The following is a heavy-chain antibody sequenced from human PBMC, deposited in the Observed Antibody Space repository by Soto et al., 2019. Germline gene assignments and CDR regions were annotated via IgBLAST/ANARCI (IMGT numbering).Heavy chain of an antibody. V-gene: IGHV4-31*03. J-gene: IGHJ4*02. CDR1: GGSISSGGYY. CDR3: ASARSPRITIFGVIEY. CDR2: IYYSGST. D-gene: IGHD3-3*01. Sequence: SETLSLTCTVSGGSISSGGYYWSWIRQHPGKGLEWIGYIYYSGSTYYNPSLKSRVTISVDTSKNQFSLKLSSVTAADTAVYYCASARSPRITIFGVIEYWGQGTLVTVSS.